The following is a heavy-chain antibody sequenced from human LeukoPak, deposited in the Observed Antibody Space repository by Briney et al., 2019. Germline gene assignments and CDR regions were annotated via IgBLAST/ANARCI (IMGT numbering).Heavy chain of an antibody. Sequence: PGGSLRLSCAASGFTVSSYYMTWVRQAPGKGLEWVSVIYSGGRTYYADSVKGRVAISRDNSKNTVFPQMNSVRAEDTAVYYCARSYSNHLFGMDVWGQGTTVTVSS. CDR3: ARSYSNHLFGMDV. CDR1: GFTVSSYY. V-gene: IGHV3-66*01. J-gene: IGHJ6*02. CDR2: IYSGGRT. D-gene: IGHD4-11*01.